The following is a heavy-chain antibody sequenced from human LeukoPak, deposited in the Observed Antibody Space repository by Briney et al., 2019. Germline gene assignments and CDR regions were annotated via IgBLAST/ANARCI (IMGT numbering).Heavy chain of an antibody. V-gene: IGHV3-23*01. D-gene: IGHD1-7*01. Sequence: GGSLRLSCAASGFTFSNYAMSWVRQAPGKGLEWVSAISGSGGSTYYADSVKGRSTISRDNSKNTLYLQMNSLRAEDTAVYYCAKGDWNYGGYFDYWGQGILVTVSS. CDR1: GFTFSNYA. CDR3: AKGDWNYGGYFDY. CDR2: ISGSGGST. J-gene: IGHJ4*02.